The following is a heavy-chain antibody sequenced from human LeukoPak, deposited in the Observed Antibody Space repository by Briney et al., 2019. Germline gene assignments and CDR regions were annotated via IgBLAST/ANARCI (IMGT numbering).Heavy chain of an antibody. CDR1: GGSISSYY. Sequence: PSETLSLTCTVSGGSISSYYWNWIRQPPGKGLEWIGSISYSGSTKYNPSLESRVTISVDTSKNQISLKLSSVPAADTTVYYCARAPERWYSYGSYTYYYMDVWGKGTTVTVSS. V-gene: IGHV4-59*01. D-gene: IGHD5-18*01. CDR3: ARAPERWYSYGSYTYYYMDV. CDR2: ISYSGST. J-gene: IGHJ6*03.